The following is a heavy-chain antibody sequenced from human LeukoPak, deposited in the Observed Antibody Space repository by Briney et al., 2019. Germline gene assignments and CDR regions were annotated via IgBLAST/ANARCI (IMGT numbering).Heavy chain of an antibody. D-gene: IGHD3-10*01. V-gene: IGHV4-59*08. J-gene: IGHJ6*03. Sequence: SETLPLTCTVSGGSISSYYWSWIRQPPGKGLEWIGYIYYSGSTNYNPSLKSRVTISVDTSKNQFSLKLSSVTAADTAVYYCARRGFRYYYYMDVWGKGTTVTVSS. CDR2: IYYSGST. CDR3: ARRGFRYYYYMDV. CDR1: GGSISSYY.